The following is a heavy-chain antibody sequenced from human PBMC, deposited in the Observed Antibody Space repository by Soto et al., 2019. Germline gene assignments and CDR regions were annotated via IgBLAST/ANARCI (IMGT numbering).Heavy chain of an antibody. CDR1: GGSISSSNW. J-gene: IGHJ6*02. D-gene: IGHD3-3*01. V-gene: IGHV4-4*02. Sequence: SETLSLTCAVSGGSISSSNWWSWVRQPPGKGLEWIGEIYHSGSTNYNPSLKSRVTISVDKSKNQFSLKLSSVTAADTAVYYCARDFRGYDFWSGYEPPAPKDGMDVWGQGTTVTVSS. CDR3: ARDFRGYDFWSGYEPPAPKDGMDV. CDR2: IYHSGST.